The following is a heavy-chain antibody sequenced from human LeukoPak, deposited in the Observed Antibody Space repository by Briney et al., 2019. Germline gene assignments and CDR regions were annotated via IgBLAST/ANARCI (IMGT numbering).Heavy chain of an antibody. CDR3: VREREGSNSEH. J-gene: IGHJ1*01. V-gene: IGHV3-7*03. Sequence: PGGSLRLSCAVSGFTFSDHWMNWVRQAPGKGLEWVANIKPDGSERNYVDSVKGRFTISRDGSKNTLYLQLNSLRTEDTAIYYCVREREGSNSEHWGQGTLVTVSS. CDR2: IKPDGSER. D-gene: IGHD1-26*01. CDR1: GFTFSDHW.